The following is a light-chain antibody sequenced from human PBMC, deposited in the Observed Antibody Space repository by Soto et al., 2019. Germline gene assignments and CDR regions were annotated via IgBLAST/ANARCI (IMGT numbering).Light chain of an antibody. CDR2: LGS. J-gene: IGKJ1*01. V-gene: IGKV2-28*01. Sequence: DIVMTQSPLSLPVTPGEPASISCRSSQSLLHSNGYNYLDWYLQKPGQSPQLLIYLGSYRASGVPDRFSGSGSGTDFTLKISRVEPEDVGVYYCMQTLQSWTFGKGTKVEIK. CDR1: QSLLHSNGYNY. CDR3: MQTLQSWT.